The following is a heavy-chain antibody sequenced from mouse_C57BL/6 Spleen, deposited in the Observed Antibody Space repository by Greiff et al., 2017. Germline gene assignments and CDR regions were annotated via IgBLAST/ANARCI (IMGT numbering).Heavy chain of an antibody. CDR2: IYPSSCNT. CDR3: ARSYYGSSYGYFDV. Sequence: VKLVESGAELARPGASVKLSCKASGYTFTSYGISWVKQRTGQGLEWIGEIYPSSCNTYYNEKFKGKATLTADKSSSTAYMELRSLTSEDSAVYFCARSYYGSSYGYFDVWGTGTTVTVSS. CDR1: GYTFTSYG. V-gene: IGHV1-81*01. J-gene: IGHJ1*03. D-gene: IGHD1-1*01.